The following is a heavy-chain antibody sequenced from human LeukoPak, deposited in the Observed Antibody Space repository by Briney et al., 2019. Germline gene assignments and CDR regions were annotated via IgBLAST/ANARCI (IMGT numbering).Heavy chain of an antibody. J-gene: IGHJ3*02. CDR2: INHSGST. CDR3: ARGLGGLRLSDAFDI. D-gene: IGHD5-12*01. V-gene: IGHV4-34*01. CDR1: GGSFSGYY. Sequence: SETLSLTCAVYGGSFSGYYWSWSRQPPGKGLEWIGEINHSGSTNYNPSLKSRVTISVDTSKNQFSLKLSSVTAADTAVYYCARGLGGLRLSDAFDIWGQGTMVTVSS.